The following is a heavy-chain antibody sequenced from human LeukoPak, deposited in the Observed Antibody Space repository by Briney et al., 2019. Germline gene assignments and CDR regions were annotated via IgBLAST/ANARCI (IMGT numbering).Heavy chain of an antibody. D-gene: IGHD1-1*01. V-gene: IGHV3-53*01. CDR3: AKVSPTGRAFDC. J-gene: IGHJ4*02. CDR1: GFTVSINY. CDR2: IYTTGKT. Sequence: QPGGSLRLSCAASGFTVSINYMSWVRLAPGEGLEWVSVIYTTGKTYYADSVKGRFSISRDNSKNTVYLQMNSLRAEDTAVYYCAKVSPTGRAFDCWGQGTLVTVSS.